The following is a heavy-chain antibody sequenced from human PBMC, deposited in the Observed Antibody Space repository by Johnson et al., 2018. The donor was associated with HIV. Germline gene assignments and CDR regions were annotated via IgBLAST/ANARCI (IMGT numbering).Heavy chain of an antibody. Sequence: VQLVESGGGLVQPGGSLRLSCAASGFTFSSYWMSWVRQAPGKGLEWVANIRQDGSEKHYVDSVKGRFTISRDNAKNLLYLQMNSLRAEDTAVFYCARTSEWATYQDAFDIWGQGTMVSVSS. J-gene: IGHJ3*02. CDR3: ARTSEWATYQDAFDI. CDR1: GFTFSSYW. V-gene: IGHV3-7*03. D-gene: IGHD1-26*01. CDR2: IRQDGSEK.